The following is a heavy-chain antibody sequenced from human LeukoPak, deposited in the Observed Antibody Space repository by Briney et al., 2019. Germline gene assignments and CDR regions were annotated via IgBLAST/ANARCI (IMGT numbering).Heavy chain of an antibody. J-gene: IGHJ4*02. V-gene: IGHV3-23*01. CDR3: AKPWGYFDWLPGPDY. Sequence: GGSLRLSCAASGFTFSTYAMNWVRQAPGKGLEWVSGINNGGTTYYADSVKGRFTISRDNSRSTLFLQMNSLRAEDTAIYYCAKPWGYFDWLPGPDYWGQGTLVTVSS. CDR2: INNGGTT. CDR1: GFTFSTYA. D-gene: IGHD3-9*01.